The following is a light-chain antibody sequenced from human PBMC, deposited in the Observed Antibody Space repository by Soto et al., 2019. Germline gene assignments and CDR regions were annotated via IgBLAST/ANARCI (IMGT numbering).Light chain of an antibody. Sequence: EIVLTQSPATLSLSPGERATLSCRASQGISSYLVWYQQRPGQAPRLLIYDASNRATGIPARFSGSGSGTGFTLTISSLEPEDFAVYYCHQRSDWPITFGGGTNVEIK. CDR1: QGISSY. V-gene: IGKV3-11*01. J-gene: IGKJ4*01. CDR3: HQRSDWPIT. CDR2: DAS.